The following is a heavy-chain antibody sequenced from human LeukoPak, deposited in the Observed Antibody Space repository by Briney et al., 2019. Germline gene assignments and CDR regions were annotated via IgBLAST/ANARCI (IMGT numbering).Heavy chain of an antibody. CDR3: AGSPYDILTGYKYNWFDP. Sequence: GGSLRLSCAASGFTFSSYWMSWVRQAPGKGLEWVANIKQDGSEKYYVDSVKGRFTISRDNAKNSLYLQMNSLRAEDTAVYYCAGSPYDILTGYKYNWFDPWGQGTLVTVSS. CDR1: GFTFSSYW. V-gene: IGHV3-7*01. J-gene: IGHJ5*02. CDR2: IKQDGSEK. D-gene: IGHD3-9*01.